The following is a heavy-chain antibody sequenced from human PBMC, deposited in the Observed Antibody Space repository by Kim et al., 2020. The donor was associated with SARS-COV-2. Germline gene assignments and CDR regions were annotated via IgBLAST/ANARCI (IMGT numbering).Heavy chain of an antibody. Sequence: ASVKVSCKASGYTFTSYYMHWVRQAPGQGLEWMGIINXSGGSTSYAQKFQGRVTMTRDTSTSTVDMELRSLRSEDTAVFYCARXGVVVDYWGQGTLVTVSS. D-gene: IGHD2-15*01. J-gene: IGHJ4*02. V-gene: IGHV1-46*01. CDR1: GYTFTSYY. CDR2: INXSGGST. CDR3: ARXGVVVDY.